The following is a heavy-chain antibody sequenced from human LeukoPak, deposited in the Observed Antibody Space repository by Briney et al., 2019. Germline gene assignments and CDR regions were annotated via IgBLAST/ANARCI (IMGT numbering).Heavy chain of an antibody. J-gene: IGHJ5*02. CDR3: ARESVLRYFDWLAIDP. Sequence: SETLSLTCAVYGGSFSGYYWSWIRQPPGKGLEWIGEINHSGSTNYNPSLKSRVTISVDTSKNQFSLKLSSVTAADTAVYYCARESVLRYFDWLAIDPWGQGTLVTVSS. CDR1: GGSFSGYY. V-gene: IGHV4-34*01. CDR2: INHSGST. D-gene: IGHD3-9*01.